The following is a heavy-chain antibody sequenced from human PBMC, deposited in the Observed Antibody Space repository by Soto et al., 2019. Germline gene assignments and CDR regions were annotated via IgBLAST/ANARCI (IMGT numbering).Heavy chain of an antibody. CDR1: GFTFSSHA. CDR3: AKAIGGGWSKSEY. D-gene: IGHD6-19*01. V-gene: IGHV3-23*01. Sequence: EVQLLESGGGLVQPGGSLSLSCAASGFTFSSHAMNWVRQAPGKGLEWVSAIIGSGVSTYYADSVKGRFTVSRDNSKSTLYLQMNSLRAEDTAIYYCAKAIGGGWSKSEYWGQGTLVTVSP. J-gene: IGHJ4*02. CDR2: IIGSGVST.